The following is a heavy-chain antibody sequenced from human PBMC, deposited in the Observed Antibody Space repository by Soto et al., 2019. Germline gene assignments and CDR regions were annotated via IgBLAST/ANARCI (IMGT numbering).Heavy chain of an antibody. V-gene: IGHV1-18*04. J-gene: IGHJ4*02. CDR2: ISAYNGNT. D-gene: IGHD3-3*01. Sequence: QVQLVQSGAEVKKPGASVKVSCKASGYTFTSYGISWVRQAPGQGLEWLGWISAYNGNTNYAQKLQGRVTMTTDTSTSTAYMELRSLRSDDTAVYYCVRSYYDFWSGPYYFDYWGQGTLVTVSS. CDR1: GYTFTSYG. CDR3: VRSYYDFWSGPYYFDY.